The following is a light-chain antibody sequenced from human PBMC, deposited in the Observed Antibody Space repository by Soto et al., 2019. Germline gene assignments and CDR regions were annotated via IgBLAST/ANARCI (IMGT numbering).Light chain of an antibody. J-gene: IGLJ2*01. V-gene: IGLV2-14*01. CDR2: EVS. CDR1: SSDVGGYNY. CDR3: SSYTSSSTRTVV. Sequence: QSVLTQPASVSGSPGQSITISCTGTSSDVGGYNYVSWYQQHPGKAPKLMIYEVSNRPSGVSNRFSGSKSGNTASLTISGLQAEDEADYYCSSYTSSSTRTVVFGGGTQLTVL.